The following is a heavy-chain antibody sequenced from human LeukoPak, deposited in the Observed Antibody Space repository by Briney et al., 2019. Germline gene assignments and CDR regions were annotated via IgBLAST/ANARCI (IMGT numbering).Heavy chain of an antibody. CDR2: IYHSGST. CDR3: ARGFLYGGNSATYFDY. CDR1: GGSISSGGYS. V-gene: IGHV4-30-2*01. D-gene: IGHD4-23*01. J-gene: IGHJ4*02. Sequence: PTETLSLTCTVSGGSISSGGYSWSWIRQPPGKGLEWIGYIYHSGSTYYNPSLKSRVTISVDRSKNQFSLKLSSVTAADTAVYYCARGFLYGGNSATYFDYWGQGTLVTVSS.